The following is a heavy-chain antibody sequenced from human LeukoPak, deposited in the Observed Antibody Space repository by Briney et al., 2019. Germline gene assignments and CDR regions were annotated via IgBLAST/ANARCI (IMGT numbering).Heavy chain of an antibody. Sequence: PGGSLRLSCAASGFTFSSYGMHWVRQAPGKGLEWVAFIRYDGSNKYYADSVKGRFTISRDNSKNTLYLQMNSLRAEDTAVYYCAKGDGSVTYYIGGYWGQGTLVTVSS. D-gene: IGHD3-10*01. CDR1: GFTFSSYG. CDR2: IRYDGSNK. CDR3: AKGDGSVTYYIGGY. V-gene: IGHV3-30*02. J-gene: IGHJ4*02.